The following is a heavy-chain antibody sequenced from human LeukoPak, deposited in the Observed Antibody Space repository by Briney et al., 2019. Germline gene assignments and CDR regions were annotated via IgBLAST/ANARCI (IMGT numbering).Heavy chain of an antibody. CDR2: IWYDGSNK. CDR1: GFTFSSYG. V-gene: IGHV3-33*06. J-gene: IGHJ3*01. CDR3: AKDPWYSSSGMGN. Sequence: GRSLRLSCAASGFTFSSYGMHWVRQAPGKGLEWVAVIWYDGSNKYYADSVKGRFTISRDNSKNTLYLQMNSLRAEDTAVYYWAKDPWYSSSGMGNWGQGTMVTVSS. D-gene: IGHD6-6*01.